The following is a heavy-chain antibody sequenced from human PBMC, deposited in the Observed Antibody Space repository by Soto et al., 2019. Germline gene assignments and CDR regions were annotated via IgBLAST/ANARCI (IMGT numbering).Heavy chain of an antibody. D-gene: IGHD3-3*01. V-gene: IGHV3-23*01. CDR3: AKGPTIFGVVITYSFYYGLDV. J-gene: IGHJ6*02. CDR1: RLTFSSYA. CDR2: ISSSGAST. Sequence: PGGSLRLSCAASRLTFSSYAMSWVRQTPGKGLEWVSAISSSGASTYSADSVKGRFTISRDNSKNTLYLQMNSLRAEDTAVYYCAKGPTIFGVVITYSFYYGLDVWGQGTTVT.